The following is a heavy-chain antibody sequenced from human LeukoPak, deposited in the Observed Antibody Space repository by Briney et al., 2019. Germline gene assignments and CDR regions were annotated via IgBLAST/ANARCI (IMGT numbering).Heavy chain of an antibody. Sequence: GGSLRLSCAASGFTFSSYWMSWVRQAPGKGLEWVANIKQDGSEKYYVDSVKGRFTISRDDAKNSLYLQMNSLRAEDTAVYYCATRASYSSGWYAGYFDLWGRGTLVTVSS. V-gene: IGHV3-7*01. J-gene: IGHJ2*01. CDR3: ATRASYSSGWYAGYFDL. CDR2: IKQDGSEK. CDR1: GFTFSSYW. D-gene: IGHD6-19*01.